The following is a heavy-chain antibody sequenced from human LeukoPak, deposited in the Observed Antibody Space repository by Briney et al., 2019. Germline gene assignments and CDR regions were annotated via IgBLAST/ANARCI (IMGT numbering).Heavy chain of an antibody. V-gene: IGHV3-48*03. J-gene: IGHJ3*02. CDR3: ARASPDIAAAVGAAFDI. D-gene: IGHD6-13*01. CDR2: ISSSGSTI. Sequence: PGGSLRLSCAASGFTFSSYEMNWVRQAPGKGLEWVSYISSSGSTIYYADSVKGRFTISRDNAKNSLYLQMNSLRAEDTAVYYCARASPDIAAAVGAAFDIWGQGTMVTVSS. CDR1: GFTFSSYE.